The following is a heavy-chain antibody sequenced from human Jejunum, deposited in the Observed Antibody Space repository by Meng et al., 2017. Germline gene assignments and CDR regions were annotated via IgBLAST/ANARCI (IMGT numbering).Heavy chain of an antibody. V-gene: IGHV4-38-2*02. Sequence: SETLSLTCTVSGYSISGGSYWGWIRQSPGRGLEWIGSIYPTESTYYNPSLKSRLTISMDTSKNQFSLKLGSVTAADTAVYCCGRSGASQYYIAYWGQGTLVTVSS. J-gene: IGHJ4*02. D-gene: IGHD5-12*01. CDR3: GRSGASQYYIAY. CDR1: GYSISGGSY. CDR2: IYPTEST.